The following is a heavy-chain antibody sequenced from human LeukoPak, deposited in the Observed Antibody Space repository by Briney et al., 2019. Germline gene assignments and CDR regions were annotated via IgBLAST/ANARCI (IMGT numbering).Heavy chain of an antibody. J-gene: IGHJ4*02. CDR3: ARDEYYVILTGYSSLGY. CDR1: GGTFSSYA. Sequence: SVKDSCKASGGTFSSYAISWVRQAPGQGGEWMGRIIPIFGTANYGQKFQGRVTITTDESTSTAYMELSSLRSEDTAVYYCARDEYYVILTGYSSLGYWGQGTLVTVSS. CDR2: IIPIFGTA. D-gene: IGHD3-9*01. V-gene: IGHV1-69*05.